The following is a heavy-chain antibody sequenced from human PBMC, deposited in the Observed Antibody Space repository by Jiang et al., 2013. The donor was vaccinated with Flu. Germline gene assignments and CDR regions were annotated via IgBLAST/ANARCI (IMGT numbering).Heavy chain of an antibody. CDR1: SVSSYSAA. D-gene: IGHD3-9*01. V-gene: IGHV6-1*01. Sequence: SVSSYSAAWNWIRQSPSRGLEWLGRTYYRSKWYNDYAGSVKSRITINPDTSKNQFSLQLNSVTPEDTAVYYCARGAHILTGYYNYYYFDLWGRGTLVTVSS. J-gene: IGHJ2*01. CDR3: ARGAHILTGYYNYYYFDL. CDR2: TYYRSKWYN.